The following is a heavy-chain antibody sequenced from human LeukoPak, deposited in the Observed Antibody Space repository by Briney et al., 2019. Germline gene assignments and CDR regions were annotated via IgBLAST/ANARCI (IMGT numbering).Heavy chain of an antibody. CDR1: GFTFSSYA. V-gene: IGHV3-30*01. CDR3: ASIVVPAARDDAFDI. D-gene: IGHD2-2*01. CDR2: ISYDGSNK. J-gene: IGHJ3*02. Sequence: GGSLRLSCAASGFTFSSYAMHWVRQAPGKGLEWVAVISYDGSNKYYADSVKGRFTISRDNSKHTLYLHMNSLRAEDTAVYYCASIVVPAARDDAFDIWGQGTMVTVSS.